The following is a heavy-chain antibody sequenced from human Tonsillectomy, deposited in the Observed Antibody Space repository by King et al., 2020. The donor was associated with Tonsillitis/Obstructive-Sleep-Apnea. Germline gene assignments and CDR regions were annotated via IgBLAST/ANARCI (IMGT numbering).Heavy chain of an antibody. CDR2: ISYDGSNK. D-gene: IGHD2-2*02. CDR1: GFTFSSYG. V-gene: IGHV3-30*18. Sequence: VQLVESGGGVLQPGRSLRLSCAASGFTFSSYGMDWVRQAPGQGLEWIAAISYDGSNKYYADSVKGRFNISRDNSKNTLYLQMNSLRAEDTAVYYCAKGLYCSRSSCYTANTGWFDPWGQGTMVTVSS. J-gene: IGHJ5*02. CDR3: AKGLYCSRSSCYTANTGWFDP.